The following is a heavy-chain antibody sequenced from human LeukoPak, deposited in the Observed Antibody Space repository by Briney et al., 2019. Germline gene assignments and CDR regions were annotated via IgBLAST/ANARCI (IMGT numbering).Heavy chain of an antibody. J-gene: IGHJ4*02. D-gene: IGHD5-12*01. Sequence: GGSLTLSCAASGFTFSTYSMSWVRQAPRKGLEWVSVIFQSGGTTYYPGSVKGRFTISRDNSKNTLYLQMHSLRAEDTAVYYCAKDQRPDTGYEIDSWGQGTLVTVSS. CDR3: AKDQRPDTGYEIDS. CDR2: IFQSGGTT. CDR1: GFTFSTYS. V-gene: IGHV3-23*01.